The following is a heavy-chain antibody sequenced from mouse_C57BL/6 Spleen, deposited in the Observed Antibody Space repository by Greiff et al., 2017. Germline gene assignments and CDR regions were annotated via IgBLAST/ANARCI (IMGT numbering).Heavy chain of an antibody. CDR1: GFNIKDDY. D-gene: IGHD1-1*01. V-gene: IGHV14-4*01. CDR2: IDPENGDT. J-gene: IGHJ3*01. Sequence: EVKLQQPGAELVRPGASVKLSCTASGFNIKDDYMHWVKQRPEQGLEWIGWIDPENGDTEYASKFQGKATITADTSSNTAYLQLSSLTSEDTAVYYCTTTFCYYGSSTGFAYWGQGTLVTVSA. CDR3: TTTFCYYGSSTGFAY.